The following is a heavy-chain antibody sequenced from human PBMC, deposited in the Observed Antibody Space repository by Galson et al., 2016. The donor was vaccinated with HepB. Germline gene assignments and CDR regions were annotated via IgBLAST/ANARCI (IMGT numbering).Heavy chain of an antibody. D-gene: IGHD4-23*01. CDR2: ISGSGGST. Sequence: SLRLSCAVSGLTFNIARMNWVRQAPGKGLEWVSAISGSGGSTYYADSVKGRFTISRDNSKNTLYLQINSLRAEDTAVYYCAKDRNTVVTYGMDVWGQGTTVTVSS. CDR1: GLTFNIAR. J-gene: IGHJ6*02. V-gene: IGHV3-23*01. CDR3: AKDRNTVVTYGMDV.